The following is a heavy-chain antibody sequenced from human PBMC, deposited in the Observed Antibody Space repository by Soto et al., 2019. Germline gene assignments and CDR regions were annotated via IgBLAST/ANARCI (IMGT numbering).Heavy chain of an antibody. J-gene: IGHJ6*02. V-gene: IGHV3-30-3*01. CDR3: AREYCSGHNCYSNLNYYSYGMDV. CDR2: ISYDGSNK. Sequence: PGGSLRLSCAASGFTFSSYAMHWVRQAPGKGLECVALISYDGSNKYYADSVKGRFTISRDNSENTLNLQMNSLRAEDTAVYYCAREYCSGHNCYSNLNYYSYGMDVWGQGTTVTVSS. D-gene: IGHD2-15*01. CDR1: GFTFSSYA.